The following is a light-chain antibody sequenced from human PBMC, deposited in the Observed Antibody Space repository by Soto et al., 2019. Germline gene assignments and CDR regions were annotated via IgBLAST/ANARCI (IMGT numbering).Light chain of an antibody. CDR3: QHYGKSMYT. V-gene: IGKV3-20*01. CDR2: DAS. J-gene: IGKJ2*01. CDR1: QSVTNNY. Sequence: EIVLTQSPGTLSLSPGERATLSCRASQSVTNNYLTWYQQKPGQAPRLLIYDASSRATGIPDRFSGSGSGTGFTLTISRLEPEDFAVYYCQHYGKSMYTFGQGTKLEIK.